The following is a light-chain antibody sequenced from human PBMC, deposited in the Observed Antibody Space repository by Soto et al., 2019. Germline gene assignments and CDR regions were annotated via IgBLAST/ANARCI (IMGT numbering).Light chain of an antibody. CDR1: QVISSY. V-gene: IGKV1-9*01. CDR2: GAS. Sequence: IQLTQSPSSLSASIGDRVTITCRASQVISSYLAWYQQKPGKAPQLLIYGASTLQSGVPSRFSGSGSGTDFTLTISSLQPEDFATYYCQQLNRFPLTFGGGTKVEIK. J-gene: IGKJ4*01. CDR3: QQLNRFPLT.